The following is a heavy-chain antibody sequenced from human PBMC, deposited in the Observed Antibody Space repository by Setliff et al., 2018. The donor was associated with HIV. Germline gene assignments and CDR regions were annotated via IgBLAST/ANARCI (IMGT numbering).Heavy chain of an antibody. Sequence: GASVKVSCKASGGTFSSYAISWVRQAPGQGLEWMGGIIPIFGTANYAQKFQGRVIITADESTSTAYMELSSLTSGDTAVYYCAAGLNYYDRSGLGAWGQGTLVTVSS. CDR1: GGTFSSYA. D-gene: IGHD3-22*01. CDR2: IIPIFGTA. V-gene: IGHV1-69*13. CDR3: AAGLNYYDRSGLGA. J-gene: IGHJ5*02.